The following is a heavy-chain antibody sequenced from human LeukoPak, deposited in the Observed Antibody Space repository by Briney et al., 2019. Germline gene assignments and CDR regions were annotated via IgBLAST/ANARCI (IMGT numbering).Heavy chain of an antibody. CDR3: ARRALRTYGDYEFDY. D-gene: IGHD4-17*01. V-gene: IGHV5-51*01. CDR2: IYPGDSDT. CDR1: GYSFTSYW. J-gene: IGHJ4*02. Sequence: GESLKISCKGSGYSFTSYWIGWVRQMPGKGLEWMGIIYPGDSDTRYSPSFQGQVTISADKSISTAYLQWSSLKASDTAMYYCARRALRTYGDYEFDYWGQGTLVTVSS.